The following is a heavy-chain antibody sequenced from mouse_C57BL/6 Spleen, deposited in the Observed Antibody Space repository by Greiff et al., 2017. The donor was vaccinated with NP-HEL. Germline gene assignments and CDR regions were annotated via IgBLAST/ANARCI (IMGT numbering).Heavy chain of an antibody. CDR3: ATDGYYYFDY. CDR1: GYAFSSSW. Sequence: VKVVESGPELVKPGASVKISCKASGYAFSSSWMNWVKQRPGKGLEWIGRIYPGDGDTNYNGKFKGKATLTADKSSSTAYMQLSSLTSEDSAVYFCATDGYYYFDYWGQGTTLTVSS. J-gene: IGHJ2*01. V-gene: IGHV1-82*01. D-gene: IGHD2-3*01. CDR2: IYPGDGDT.